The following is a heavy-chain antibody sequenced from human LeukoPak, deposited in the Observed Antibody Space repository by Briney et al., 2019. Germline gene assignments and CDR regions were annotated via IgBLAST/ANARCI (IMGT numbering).Heavy chain of an antibody. V-gene: IGHV3-74*01. Sequence: GGSLRLSCTASGFTFTSHWMHWVRQVPGKGLVWVSRINGDGSGTNHADSVKGRFTISRDNSKNTLYLQMNSLRAEDTAVYYCAKGIGLIRAMVSYWGQGTLVTVSS. CDR1: GFTFTSHW. J-gene: IGHJ4*02. CDR2: INGDGSGT. D-gene: IGHD5-18*01. CDR3: AKGIGLIRAMVSY.